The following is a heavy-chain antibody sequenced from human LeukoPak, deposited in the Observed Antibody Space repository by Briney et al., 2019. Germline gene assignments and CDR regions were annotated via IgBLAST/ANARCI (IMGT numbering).Heavy chain of an antibody. CDR3: ARADSSSWYSDY. J-gene: IGHJ4*02. CDR2: ISYDGSNK. CDR1: GFTFSSYA. V-gene: IGHV3-30-3*01. D-gene: IGHD6-13*01. Sequence: GGSLRLSCAASGFTFSSYAMHWVRQAPGKGLEWVAIISYDGSNKYYTDSVKGRFTISRDNSKNTLYLQMNSLRAEDMAVYYCARADSSSWYSDYWGQGTLVTVSS.